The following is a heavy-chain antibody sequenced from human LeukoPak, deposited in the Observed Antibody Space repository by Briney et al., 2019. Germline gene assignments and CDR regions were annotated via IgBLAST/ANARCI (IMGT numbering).Heavy chain of an antibody. Sequence: PSETLSLTCTVSGGSISSSSYYWGWIRQPPGKGLEWIGSIYYSGSTYYNPSLKSRVTISVDTSKDQFSLKLSSVTAADTAVYYCAGGGEEMATTDYWGQRTPVTVSS. CDR1: GGSISSSSYY. CDR3: AGGGEEMATTDY. D-gene: IGHD5-24*01. V-gene: IGHV4-39*07. CDR2: IYYSGST. J-gene: IGHJ4*02.